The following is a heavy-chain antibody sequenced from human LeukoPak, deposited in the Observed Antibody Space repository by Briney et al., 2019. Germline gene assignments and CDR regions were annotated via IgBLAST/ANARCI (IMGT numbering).Heavy chain of an antibody. CDR2: ISGSGGST. CDR3: AKGGGSSCYSPSDY. CDR1: GFTFSSYA. J-gene: IGHJ4*02. D-gene: IGHD2-15*01. V-gene: IGHV3-23*01. Sequence: GGSLRLSCAASGFTFSSYAMSWVRQAPGKGLEWVSAISGSGGSTYYADSVKGQFTISRDNPKNTLYLQMNSLRAEDTAVYYCAKGGGSSCYSPSDYWGQGTLVTVSS.